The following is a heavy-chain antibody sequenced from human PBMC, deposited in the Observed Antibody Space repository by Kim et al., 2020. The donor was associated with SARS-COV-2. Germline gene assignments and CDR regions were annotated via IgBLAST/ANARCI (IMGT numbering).Heavy chain of an antibody. D-gene: IGHD3-10*01. CDR2: INLSGGST. CDR1: GYTFTNYY. CDR3: ARDRGMAAPFLVH. J-gene: IGHJ4*01. Sequence: ASVKVSCKSSGYTFTNYYMHWVRQAPGQGPEWMGVINLSGGSTSYAQRFQGRVTVTRDTSTSTVYLELRSLTPEDTAVYYCARDRGMAAPFLVHWGHGTL. V-gene: IGHV1-46*01.